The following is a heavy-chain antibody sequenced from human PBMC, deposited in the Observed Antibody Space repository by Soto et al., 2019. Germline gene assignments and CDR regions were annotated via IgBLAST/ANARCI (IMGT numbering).Heavy chain of an antibody. CDR1: GFTFSSYE. Sequence: VQLVESGGGLVQPGGSLRLSCAASGFTFSSYEMNWVRQAPGKGLEWVSYISSSGSTIYYADSVKGRFTISRDNAKNSLYRQMNSLRAEDTAVYYCARVIRFSYGYYYYYGMDVWGQGTTVTVSS. V-gene: IGHV3-48*03. D-gene: IGHD5-18*01. J-gene: IGHJ6*02. CDR2: ISSSGSTI. CDR3: ARVIRFSYGYYYYYGMDV.